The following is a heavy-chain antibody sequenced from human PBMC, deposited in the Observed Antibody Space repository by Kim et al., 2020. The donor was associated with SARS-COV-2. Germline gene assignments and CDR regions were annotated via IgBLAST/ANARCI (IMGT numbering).Heavy chain of an antibody. CDR1: GYTFTSYG. V-gene: IGHV1-18*04. Sequence: ASVKVSCKASGYTFTSYGISWVRQAPGQGLEWMGWISAYNGNTNYAQKLQGRVTMTTDTSTSTAYMELRSLRSDDTAVYYCARVSSGSSGSAYYYGMDVWGQGTTVTVSS. CDR3: ARVSSGSSGSAYYYGMDV. D-gene: IGHD6-19*01. J-gene: IGHJ6*02. CDR2: ISAYNGNT.